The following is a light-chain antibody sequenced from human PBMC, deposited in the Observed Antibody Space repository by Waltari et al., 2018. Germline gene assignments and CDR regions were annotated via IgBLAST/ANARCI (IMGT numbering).Light chain of an antibody. CDR1: QSVGRS. V-gene: IGKV3-20*01. Sequence: EILLTQSPDTLSLSPGERATLSCRASQSVGRSLAWYQQKPGQPPRLLIYGTSNRATGIPDRFSGGGSGTDFSLTISRLEPEDVAVYYCQHYVSLPVTFGQGTKVEIK. J-gene: IGKJ1*01. CDR2: GTS. CDR3: QHYVSLPVT.